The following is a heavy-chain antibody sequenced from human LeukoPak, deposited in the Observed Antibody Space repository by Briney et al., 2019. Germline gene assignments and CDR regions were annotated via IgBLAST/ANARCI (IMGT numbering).Heavy chain of an antibody. J-gene: IGHJ4*02. Sequence: GESLKISCKGSGYSFTSYWIGWVRQMPGKGLEWMGIIYPGDSDTRYSPSFQGQVTISADKSIRTAYLQWSSLKASDTAMYYCARHPPNYYDSSGYPDYWGQGTLVTVSS. CDR1: GYSFTSYW. CDR2: IYPGDSDT. D-gene: IGHD3-22*01. CDR3: ARHPPNYYDSSGYPDY. V-gene: IGHV5-51*01.